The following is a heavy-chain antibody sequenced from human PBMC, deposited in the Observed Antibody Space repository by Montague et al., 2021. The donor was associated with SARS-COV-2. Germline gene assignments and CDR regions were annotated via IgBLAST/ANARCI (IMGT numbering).Heavy chain of an antibody. V-gene: IGHV4-59*01. J-gene: IGHJ5*02. Sequence: SETLSLTCTVSGGSITSYYWSWIRQPPGKGLEWIGHIYYTGSTNYNPSLKSRGTISVDKSKNQFSLRLSSVTAADTAVYYCARSGLYDLLTGYSFGSIDPWGQGTLVTVSS. CDR1: GGSITSYY. D-gene: IGHD3-9*01. CDR3: ARSGLYDLLTGYSFGSIDP. CDR2: IYYTGST.